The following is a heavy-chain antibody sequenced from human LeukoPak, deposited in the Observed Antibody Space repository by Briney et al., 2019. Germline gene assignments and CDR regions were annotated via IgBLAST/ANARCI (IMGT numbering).Heavy chain of an antibody. V-gene: IGHV4-31*03. J-gene: IGHJ4*02. CDR3: ARDGSGSYHFDY. D-gene: IGHD3-10*01. CDR1: GCSISSGGYY. Sequence: SQTLSLTGTVAGCSISSGGYYWSWIRQHPGKGLEWIGYIYYSGSTYYNPSLKSRVTISVDTSKTQFSLKLSSVTAADTAVYYCARDGSGSYHFDYWGQGTLVTVSS. CDR2: IYYSGST.